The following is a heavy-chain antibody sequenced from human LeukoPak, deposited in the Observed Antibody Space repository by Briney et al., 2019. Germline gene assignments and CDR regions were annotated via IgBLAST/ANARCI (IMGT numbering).Heavy chain of an antibody. V-gene: IGHV1-18*01. Sequence: VASVKVSCKASGYTFTSNGISWVRQAPGQGLEWMGWISANSGNTNYAQKFQDRVILTTDTSTTTAYMELRSLRSDDTAMYYCARDRLHAFDFWGQGTMVTVSS. D-gene: IGHD6-25*01. CDR1: GYTFTSNG. J-gene: IGHJ3*01. CDR2: ISANSGNT. CDR3: ARDRLHAFDF.